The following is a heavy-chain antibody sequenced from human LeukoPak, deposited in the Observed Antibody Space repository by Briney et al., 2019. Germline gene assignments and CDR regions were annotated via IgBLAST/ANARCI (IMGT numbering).Heavy chain of an antibody. J-gene: IGHJ6*02. Sequence: PSETLSLTCTVSGYSISSGYYWGWIRQPPGKGLEWIGSIYHSGSTYYNPSLKSRVTISVDTSKNQFSLKLSSVTAADTAVYYCASSSIPGLYYYGMDVWGQGTTVTVSS. D-gene: IGHD3-3*02. CDR1: GYSISSGYY. V-gene: IGHV4-38-2*02. CDR3: ASSSIPGLYYYGMDV. CDR2: IYHSGST.